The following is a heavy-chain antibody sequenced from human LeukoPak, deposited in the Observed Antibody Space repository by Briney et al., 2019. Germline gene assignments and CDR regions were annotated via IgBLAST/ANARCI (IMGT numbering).Heavy chain of an antibody. Sequence: PGGSLRLSCVGPGFIFNSNWMSWVRQAPGKGLEWVANIKQDGSEKFYVDSVKGRFTISRDNAKNSVSLQMNSLRVEDTAVYYCARDKCYDRYFDSWGQGTLVTVSS. CDR2: IKQDGSEK. CDR3: ARDKCYDRYFDS. V-gene: IGHV3-7*01. CDR1: GFIFNSNW. D-gene: IGHD3-22*01. J-gene: IGHJ4*02.